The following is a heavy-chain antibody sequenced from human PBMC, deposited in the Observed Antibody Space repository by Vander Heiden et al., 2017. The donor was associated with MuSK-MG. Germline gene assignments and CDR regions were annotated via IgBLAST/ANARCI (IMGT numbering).Heavy chain of an antibody. V-gene: IGHV4-39*01. CDR2: IYYSGST. CDR1: GGSISSSTYY. J-gene: IGHJ4*02. CDR3: ARLIVSYYFDY. D-gene: IGHD2-15*01. Sequence: QLQLQESGPGLVKPSETLSLTCTVPGGSISSSTYYWGWIRQPPGKGLEWIGSIYYSGSTYYNPSLKSRVTISVDTSKNQFSLKLSTVTAADTAVYYCARLIVSYYFDYWVQGTLVTVSS.